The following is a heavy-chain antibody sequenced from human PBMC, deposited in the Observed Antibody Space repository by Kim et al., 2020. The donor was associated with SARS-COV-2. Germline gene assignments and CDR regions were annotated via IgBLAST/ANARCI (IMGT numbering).Heavy chain of an antibody. CDR2: ISYDGSNK. CDR3: AKLCTNGVCYQVY. CDR1: GFTFSSYG. D-gene: IGHD2-8*01. J-gene: IGHJ4*02. V-gene: IGHV3-30*18. Sequence: GGSLRLSCAASGFTFSSYGMHWVSQAPGKGLEWVAVISYDGSNKYYADSVKGRFTISRDNSKNTLYLQMNSLRAEDTAVYYCAKLCTNGVCYQVYWGQGTLVTVSS.